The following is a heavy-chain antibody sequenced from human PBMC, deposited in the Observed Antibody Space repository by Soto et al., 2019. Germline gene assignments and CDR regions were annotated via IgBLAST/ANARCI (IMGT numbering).Heavy chain of an antibody. CDR1: SGSFSGYY. CDR3: AREGSHSAYNFAIGIQLWSFDR. Sequence: PSETLSLTCEVHSGSFSGYYWTWIRQSPGKGLEWIAEINHTGSTNSNPSLRGRVTTSIDTSKNQISLNLTSVTAADMAVYYCAREGSHSAYNFAIGIQLWSFDRWGQGLPVTVSS. D-gene: IGHD1-1*01. V-gene: IGHV4-34*01. CDR2: INHTGST. J-gene: IGHJ5*02.